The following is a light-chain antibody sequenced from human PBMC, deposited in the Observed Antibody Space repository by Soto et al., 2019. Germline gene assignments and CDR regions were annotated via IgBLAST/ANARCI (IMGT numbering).Light chain of an antibody. CDR1: SGHSSYI. CDR2: LEDTGIY. J-gene: IGLJ2*01. V-gene: IGLV4-60*02. CDR3: ENWDRNTVV. Sequence: QSVLTQSSSASASLGSSVKLTCTLSSGHSSYIIAWHQQQPGKAPRYLMKLEDTGIYNKGSGVPDRFSGSSSGADRYLTISNLQFEDEADYYCENWDRNTVVFGGGTKLTVL.